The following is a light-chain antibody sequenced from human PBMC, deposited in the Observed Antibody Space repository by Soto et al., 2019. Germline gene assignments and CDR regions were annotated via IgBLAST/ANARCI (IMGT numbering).Light chain of an antibody. CDR3: QVWDSSSDHPGVV. J-gene: IGLJ2*01. CDR1: DIGTKS. Sequence: SYELTLPPSVSVAPGKTARITCGGNDIGTKSVHWYQQKPGQAPVLVIYYDSDRPSRIPERFSGSNSGNTATLTISRVEAGDEADYYCQVWDSSSDHPGVVFGGGTKLTVL. CDR2: YDS. V-gene: IGLV3-21*04.